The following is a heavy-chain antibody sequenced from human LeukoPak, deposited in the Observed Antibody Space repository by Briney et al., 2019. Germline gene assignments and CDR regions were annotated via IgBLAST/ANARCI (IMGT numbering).Heavy chain of an antibody. V-gene: IGHV4-39*01. CDR2: VYYSGST. CDR1: GDSISSSSFY. J-gene: IGHJ4*02. D-gene: IGHD2-2*03. Sequence: PSETLSLTCTVSGDSISSSSFYWDWIRQPPGKGLEWIGSVYYSGSTYYNPSLKSRVTISVDTSKNQFSLKLSSVTAADAAVYYCARPGYCSSTSCTRSPFDYWGQGTLVTVSS. CDR3: ARPGYCSSTSCTRSPFDY.